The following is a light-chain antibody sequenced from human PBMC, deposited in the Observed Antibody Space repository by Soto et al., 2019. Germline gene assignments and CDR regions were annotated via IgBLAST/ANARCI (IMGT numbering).Light chain of an antibody. V-gene: IGKV1-5*03. Sequence: DIQMTQSPSTLPASVGDRVTITCRASQTIGNWLAWYQQKPGKVPKLLIYNVSSLESEVPSRFSGSGSGTEFTLTISSLQPDDFASYYCHHCNFYWTFGQGTKVEIK. CDR3: HHCNFYWT. CDR2: NVS. J-gene: IGKJ1*01. CDR1: QTIGNW.